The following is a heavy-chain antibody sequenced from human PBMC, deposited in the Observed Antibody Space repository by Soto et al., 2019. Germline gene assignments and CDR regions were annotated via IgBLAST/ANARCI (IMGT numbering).Heavy chain of an antibody. J-gene: IGHJ4*02. V-gene: IGHV4-59*01. CDR1: GGSIRSYY. Sequence: PSETLSLTCTVSGGSIRSYYWTWIRQPSGKGLEWIGYIYYSGSTAYNPSLKSRVTISLDTSKSQFSLRLSSVTAADTAVYYCVREQGHSFDYWCQGNLVTVSS. CDR2: IYYSGST. CDR3: VREQGHSFDY.